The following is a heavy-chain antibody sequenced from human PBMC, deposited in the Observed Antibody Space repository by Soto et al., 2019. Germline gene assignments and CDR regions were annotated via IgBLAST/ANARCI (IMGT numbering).Heavy chain of an antibody. J-gene: IGHJ6*02. Sequence: QVQLVQSGAEVKKPGSSVKVSCKASGGTFSSYTISWVRQAPGQGLEWMGRIIPILGIANYAQKFQGRVTITADKSXSRXYMELSSLRSEDTAVYYCARDPATVTYSYYYGMDVWGQGTTVTVSS. CDR1: GGTFSSYT. D-gene: IGHD4-17*01. CDR2: IIPILGIA. V-gene: IGHV1-69*08. CDR3: ARDPATVTYSYYYGMDV.